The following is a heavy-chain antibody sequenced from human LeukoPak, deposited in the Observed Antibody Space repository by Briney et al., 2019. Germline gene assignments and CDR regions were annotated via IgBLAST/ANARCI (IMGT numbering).Heavy chain of an antibody. D-gene: IGHD1-20*01. Sequence: PSGTLSLTCAVSGGSISSNTWWTWVRQPPGKGLEWIGEIYHSGSTNYNPSLKSRVTISLDTSKNQFSLKLNSVTAADTAVYFCARGSISGTRIYYYYYLDVWGKGTTVTISS. CDR2: IYHSGST. CDR1: GGSISSNTW. V-gene: IGHV4-4*02. J-gene: IGHJ6*03. CDR3: ARGSISGTRIYYYYYLDV.